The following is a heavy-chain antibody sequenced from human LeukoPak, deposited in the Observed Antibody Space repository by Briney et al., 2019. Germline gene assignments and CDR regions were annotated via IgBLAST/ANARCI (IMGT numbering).Heavy chain of an antibody. Sequence: GGSLRLSCAASGFIFSNYWMTWVRQAPGKGLEWVANIKQDGSEKYYVGSVKGRFTVSRDNAKGSLFLQMSSLRAEDTAVYHCARWFTSTFRHFYYYYGLDVWGQGTTVTVSS. D-gene: IGHD2-2*01. CDR3: ARWFTSTFRHFYYYYGLDV. J-gene: IGHJ6*02. CDR1: GFIFSNYW. V-gene: IGHV3-7*01. CDR2: IKQDGSEK.